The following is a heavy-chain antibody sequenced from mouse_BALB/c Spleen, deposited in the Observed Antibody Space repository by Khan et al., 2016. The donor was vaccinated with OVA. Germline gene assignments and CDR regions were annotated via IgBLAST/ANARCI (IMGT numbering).Heavy chain of an antibody. V-gene: IGHV1-77*01. J-gene: IGHJ3*01. CDR1: GYTFTDYY. D-gene: IGHD1-2*01. CDR2: ISPGSGDT. Sequence: QVQLKQSGAELARPGASVKLSCKASGYTFTDYYINWVKQRTGQGLELIGEISPGSGDTYYNEKFKGKATLTADKSSTTAYMQLSSLTSEASAVYFCARRNYFGYTFAYWGQGTLVTVSA. CDR3: ARRNYFGYTFAY.